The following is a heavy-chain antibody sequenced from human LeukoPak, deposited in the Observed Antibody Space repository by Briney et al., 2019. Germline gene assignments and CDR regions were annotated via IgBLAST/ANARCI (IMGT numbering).Heavy chain of an antibody. D-gene: IGHD3-22*01. Sequence: GGSLRLSCAASGFTFSSYAMSWVRQAPGKGLEWVSAISGNGGSTYYADSVKGRFTISRDNSKNTLYLQMNSLRAEDTAVYYCAKDPFDYDSSGYYYYFDYWGQGTLVTVSS. CDR3: AKDPFDYDSSGYYYYFDY. CDR2: ISGNGGST. V-gene: IGHV3-23*01. J-gene: IGHJ4*02. CDR1: GFTFSSYA.